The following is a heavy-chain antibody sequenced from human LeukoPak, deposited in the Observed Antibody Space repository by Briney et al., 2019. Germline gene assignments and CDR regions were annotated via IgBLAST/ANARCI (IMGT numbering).Heavy chain of an antibody. CDR2: ISYDGSNK. J-gene: IGHJ4*02. CDR3: ASIQIVVVPAATSHFDY. Sequence: GRSLRLSCAASGFTFSSYAMHWVRQAPGKGLEWVAVISYDGSNKYYADSVKGRFTISRDNSKNTLYLQMNSLGAEDTAVYYCASIQIVVVPAATSHFDYWGQGTLVTVSS. CDR1: GFTFSSYA. D-gene: IGHD2-2*01. V-gene: IGHV3-30-3*01.